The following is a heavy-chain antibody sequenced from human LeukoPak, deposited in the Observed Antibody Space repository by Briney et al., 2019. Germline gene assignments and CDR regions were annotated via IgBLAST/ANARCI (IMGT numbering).Heavy chain of an antibody. D-gene: IGHD3-22*01. CDR3: ARDSSYYDSSGYYQKDLFDY. V-gene: IGHV3-74*01. CDR2: INSAGSST. CDR1: GFTFTSYW. Sequence: GGSLRLSCAASGFTFTSYWMHWVRQAPGKGLVWVSRINSAGSSTSYADSVKGRFTISRDNAKNTLYLQVNSLRAEDTAVYHCARDSSYYDSSGYYQKDLFDYWGQGTLVTVSS. J-gene: IGHJ4*02.